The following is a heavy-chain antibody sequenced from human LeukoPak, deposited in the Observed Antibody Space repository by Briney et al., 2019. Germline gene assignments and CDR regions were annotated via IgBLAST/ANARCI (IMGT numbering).Heavy chain of an antibody. Sequence: GASVKVSCKASGGTFSSYAISWVRQAPGQGLEWMGRIIPILGIANYAQKFQGRVTITADKSTSTAYMELSSLRSEDTAVYYCARDPTVVTPVTGSTFDYWGQGTLVTVSS. D-gene: IGHD4-23*01. CDR2: IIPILGIA. CDR1: GGTFSSYA. J-gene: IGHJ4*02. CDR3: ARDPTVVTPVTGSTFDY. V-gene: IGHV1-69*04.